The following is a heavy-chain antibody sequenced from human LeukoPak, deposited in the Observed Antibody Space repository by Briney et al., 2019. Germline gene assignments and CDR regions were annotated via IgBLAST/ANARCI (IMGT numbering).Heavy chain of an antibody. CDR3: ARYYYGSGNYRKFDY. Sequence: GASVKVSCKASGYTFTGYYMHWVRQAPGQGLQWMGWINPNSGGTNYAQKFQGRVTMTRDTSTSTVYMELSSLEPEDTAVYYCARYYYGSGNYRKFDYWGQGTLVTVSS. CDR1: GYTFTGYY. D-gene: IGHD3-10*01. J-gene: IGHJ4*02. V-gene: IGHV1-2*02. CDR2: INPNSGGT.